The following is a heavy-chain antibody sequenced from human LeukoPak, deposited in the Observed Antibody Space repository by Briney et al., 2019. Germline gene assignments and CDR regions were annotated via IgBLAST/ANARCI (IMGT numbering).Heavy chain of an antibody. J-gene: IGHJ4*02. V-gene: IGHV4-59*01. CDR3: ARVDRDYYDSGSSFEY. Sequence: SETLSLTCTVSGGSISSYYWSWIRQPPGKGLEWIGYIYYSGSTNYNPSLRSRVTISVDTSKNQFSLKLSSVTAADTAVYYCARVDRDYYDSGSSFEYWGQGTLVTVSS. D-gene: IGHD3-10*01. CDR2: IYYSGST. CDR1: GGSISSYY.